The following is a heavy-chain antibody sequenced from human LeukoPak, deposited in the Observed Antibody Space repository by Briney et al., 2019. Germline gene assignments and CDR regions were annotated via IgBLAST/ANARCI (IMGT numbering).Heavy chain of an antibody. V-gene: IGHV5-51*01. CDR2: IYPGDSET. CDR1: GFSFSTYW. Sequence: GESLKISCKGSGFSFSTYWIGWVRQMPGKGPEWMGIIYPGDSETRYSASFQGQVTISVDKSISTAYLQWSSLKASDSAMYYCARHAFSGNYYFFGYWGQGTLLTLSS. D-gene: IGHD1-26*01. CDR3: ARHAFSGNYYFFGY. J-gene: IGHJ4*02.